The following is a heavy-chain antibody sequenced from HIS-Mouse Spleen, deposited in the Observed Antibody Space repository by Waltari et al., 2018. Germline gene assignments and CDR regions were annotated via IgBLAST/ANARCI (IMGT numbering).Heavy chain of an antibody. V-gene: IGHV1-2*02. J-gene: IGHJ4*02. CDR3: ARGYLAAGNFDY. CDR2: LNPNSAGT. Sequence: QVQLVQSGAEVKKPGASVKVSCKASGYTFTGYYMHWVRQAPGQGLEWMGRLNPNSAGTNYTRKFQGRVTMTRDTSISTAYMELSRLRSDDTAVYYCARGYLAAGNFDYWGQGTLVTVSS. CDR1: GYTFTGYY. D-gene: IGHD6-13*01.